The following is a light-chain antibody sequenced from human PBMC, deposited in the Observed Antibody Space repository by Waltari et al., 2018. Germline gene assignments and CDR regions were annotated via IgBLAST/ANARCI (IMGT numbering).Light chain of an antibody. J-gene: IGLJ2*01. CDR2: TTN. Sequence: QSVLTQPPSPSGTPGPRVTIPCSGNNHYTGLNIVTWYQQLPGTAPRLLIYTTNPRPSGVPXXFSGSKSGTSASLAISGLQSEDEADYYCATWDDSLNGPVFGGGTKLTVL. CDR1: NHYTGLNI. CDR3: ATWDDSLNGPV. V-gene: IGLV1-44*01.